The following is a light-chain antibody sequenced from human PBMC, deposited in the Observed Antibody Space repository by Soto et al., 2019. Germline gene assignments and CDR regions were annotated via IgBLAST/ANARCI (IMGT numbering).Light chain of an antibody. V-gene: IGKV3-20*01. CDR3: HQYGSSPGT. CDR1: QSVSNN. Sequence: EIVMTQSPATLSVSPGEKATLSCRASQSVSNNLAWFQQKPGQAPWLLFFGASIRATGLPDRFSGSGSGTDFTLTISRLEPEDFAVYYCHQYGSSPGTFGQGTRWIS. CDR2: GAS. J-gene: IGKJ1*01.